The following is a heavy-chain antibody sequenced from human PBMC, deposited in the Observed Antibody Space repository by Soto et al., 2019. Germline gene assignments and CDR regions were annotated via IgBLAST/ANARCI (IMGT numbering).Heavy chain of an antibody. CDR2: IYPGDSDT. CDR1: GYSFTSYW. D-gene: IGHD3-10*01. V-gene: IGHV5-51*01. CDR3: ARQRRGGVSGDYYYGMDV. Sequence: GESLKISCKGSGYSFTSYWIGWVRQMPGKGLEWMGIIYPGDSDTRYSPSFQGQVTISADKSISTAYLQWSSLKASDTAMYYCARQRRGGVSGDYYYGMDVWGQGTTVT. J-gene: IGHJ6*02.